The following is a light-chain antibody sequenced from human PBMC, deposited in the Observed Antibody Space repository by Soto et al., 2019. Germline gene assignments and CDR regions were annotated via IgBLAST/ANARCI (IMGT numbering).Light chain of an antibody. CDR3: CSYTTSNTRQIV. CDR1: SSDVGGYNY. J-gene: IGLJ1*01. CDR2: DVS. Sequence: QSLLTQPPSVSGSPGQSITISCTGTSSDVGGYNYVSWYQHHPGKAPKLMIYDVSNRPSGVSNRFSGSKSGNTASLTISGLQPEDEADYYCCSYTTSNTRQIVFGTGTKVTVL. V-gene: IGLV2-14*03.